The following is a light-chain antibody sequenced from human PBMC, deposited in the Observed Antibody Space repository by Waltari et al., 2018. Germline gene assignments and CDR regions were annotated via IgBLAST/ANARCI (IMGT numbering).Light chain of an antibody. J-gene: IGLJ2*01. CDR1: SSDVGGYNY. V-gene: IGLV2-14*01. Sequence: QSALTQPASVSGSPGQSITISCTGTSSDVGGYNYVSWYQQHPGKAPKLMIYEVSNRPPGVAHRFSASKSANTASLTISGLQAEDEADYYCSSYTSSSTPHVVFGGGTKLTVL. CDR3: SSYTSSSTPHVV. CDR2: EVS.